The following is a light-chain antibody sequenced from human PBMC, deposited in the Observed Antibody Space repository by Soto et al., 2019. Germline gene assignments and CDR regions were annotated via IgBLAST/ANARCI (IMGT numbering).Light chain of an antibody. CDR1: QSVSSY. CDR2: DAS. CDR3: QQRSAWPPFT. V-gene: IGKV3-11*01. J-gene: IGKJ3*01. Sequence: EIVLTQSPATLSLSPGERATLSCRASQSVSSYLAWYQQTPGQAPRLLIYDASNRATGIPARFSGSGSGTDCTLTIGSLEPEDFAVYYCQQRSAWPPFTFGPGTKVDIK.